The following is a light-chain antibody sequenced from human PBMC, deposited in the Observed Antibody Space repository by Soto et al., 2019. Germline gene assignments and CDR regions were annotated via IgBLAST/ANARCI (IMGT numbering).Light chain of an antibody. CDR1: QTISSW. Sequence: DIQMTQSPSTLSGSVGDRVTITCRASQTISSWLAWYQQKPGKATKLLIYKASTLKSGVPSRFSGSGSGTEFNLTISSLQPDDFATYYCQHYNSYSEAFGQGTKVDIK. CDR2: KAS. J-gene: IGKJ1*01. CDR3: QHYNSYSEA. V-gene: IGKV1-5*03.